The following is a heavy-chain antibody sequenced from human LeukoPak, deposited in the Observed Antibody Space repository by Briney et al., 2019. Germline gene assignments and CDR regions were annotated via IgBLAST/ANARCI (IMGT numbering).Heavy chain of an antibody. CDR2: IYYSGST. Sequence: SETLSLTCTVSGGSISSGGYYWSWIRQHPGKGLEWIGYIYYSGSTYYNPSLKSRVTISVDTSKNQFSLKLSSVTAADTAVYYCARGERLAAAGTVYGYWGQGTLVTVSS. D-gene: IGHD6-13*01. CDR1: GGSISSGGYY. CDR3: ARGERLAAAGTVYGY. J-gene: IGHJ4*02. V-gene: IGHV4-31*03.